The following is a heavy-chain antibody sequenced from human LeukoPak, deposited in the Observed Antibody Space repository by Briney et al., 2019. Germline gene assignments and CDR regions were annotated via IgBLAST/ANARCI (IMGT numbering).Heavy chain of an antibody. V-gene: IGHV3-9*01. CDR2: ISWNSGSI. CDR1: GFTFSSYW. J-gene: IGHJ4*02. CDR3: ARDREFFYYFDY. Sequence: GGSLRLSCAASGFTFSSYWMSWVRQAPGKGLEWVSGISWNSGSIDYADSVKGRFTISRDNAKNSLYLQMNSLRAEDTAVYYCARDREFFYYFDYWGQGTLVTVSS. D-gene: IGHD3-10*01.